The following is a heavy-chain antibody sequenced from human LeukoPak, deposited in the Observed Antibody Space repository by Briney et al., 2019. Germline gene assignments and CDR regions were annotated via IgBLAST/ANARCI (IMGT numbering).Heavy chain of an antibody. J-gene: IGHJ4*02. D-gene: IGHD3-10*01. CDR2: IWYDAFNK. CDR3: ARAVGPYDY. V-gene: IGHV3-33*01. CDR1: GFTFSSYG. Sequence: GGSLRLSCAASGFTFSSYGMHWVRQPPGKGLEWVALIWYDAFNKYYADSVKDRFTISRDNSKNTLYLQMNSLRAEDTGVYYCARAVGPYDYWGQGTLVTVSS.